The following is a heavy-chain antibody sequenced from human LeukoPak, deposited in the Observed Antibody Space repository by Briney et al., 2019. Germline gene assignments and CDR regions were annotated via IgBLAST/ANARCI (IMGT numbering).Heavy chain of an antibody. CDR3: AKSGSSGYYSWVDY. V-gene: IGHV3-23*01. CDR2: ISGSGGST. CDR1: GFTFGSYA. J-gene: IGHJ4*02. Sequence: GGSLRLSCAASGFTFGSYAMSWVRQAPGKGLEWVSAISGSGGSTYYADSVKGRFTISRDNSKNTLYLQMNSLRAEDTAVYYCAKSGSSGYYSWVDYWGQGTLVTVSS. D-gene: IGHD3-22*01.